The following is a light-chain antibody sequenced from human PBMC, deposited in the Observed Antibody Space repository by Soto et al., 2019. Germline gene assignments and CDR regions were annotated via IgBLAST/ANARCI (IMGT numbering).Light chain of an antibody. CDR3: QQDGSSPVT. J-gene: IGKJ1*01. Sequence: EIVLTQSPGTLSLSPGERATLSCRASQSVSSSYLAWYQQKPGQAPRLLIYGASSRATGIPDRFSGSGSETDFTLTISRLEPEDFAVYYCQQDGSSPVTFGQGTKV. CDR2: GAS. V-gene: IGKV3-20*01. CDR1: QSVSSSY.